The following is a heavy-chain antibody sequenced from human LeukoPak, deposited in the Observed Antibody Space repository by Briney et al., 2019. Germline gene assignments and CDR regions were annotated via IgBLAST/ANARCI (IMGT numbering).Heavy chain of an antibody. CDR2: ISGSTGRT. D-gene: IGHD2-15*01. J-gene: IGHJ4*02. CDR3: APRVVGSAPFDY. Sequence: GGSLRLSCAASGFTFSSYWMSWVRQAPGKGLEWVSAISGSTGRTYYADSVKGRFTISRDNSKNTLYLQMNNLRAEDTAVYYCAPRVVGSAPFDYWGQGTLVTVSS. V-gene: IGHV3-23*01. CDR1: GFTFSSYW.